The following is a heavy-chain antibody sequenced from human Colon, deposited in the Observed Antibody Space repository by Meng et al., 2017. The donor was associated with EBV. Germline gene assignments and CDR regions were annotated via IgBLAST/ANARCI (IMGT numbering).Heavy chain of an antibody. CDR1: GFTFNSYT. J-gene: IGHJ5*01. Sequence: EAQLVASGGGLVKPGGSLSRSCAASGFTFNSYTMNWVRHAPGKGLELVSSISSGSTYIYYADSVKGRFSISRDNAKRSLYLQMNSLRADDTAVYYCARDLSSCAWYQGDSWGQGTLGTVSS. D-gene: IGHD6-19*01. CDR2: ISSGSTYI. CDR3: ARDLSSCAWYQGDS. V-gene: IGHV3-21*01.